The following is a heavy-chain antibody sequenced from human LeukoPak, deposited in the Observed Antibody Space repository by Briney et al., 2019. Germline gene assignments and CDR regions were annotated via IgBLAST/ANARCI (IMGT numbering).Heavy chain of an antibody. D-gene: IGHD3-22*01. V-gene: IGHV1-2*06. CDR1: GYTFTGYY. Sequence: ASVKVSCKASGYTFTGYYMHWVRQAPGQGLEWMGLINPNSGGTNYAQKFQGRVTMTRDTSISTAYMELSRLRSDDTAVYYCARGPAVYDGSGYYYAGNYWGQGTLVTVSS. J-gene: IGHJ4*02. CDR3: ARGPAVYDGSGYYYAGNY. CDR2: INPNSGGT.